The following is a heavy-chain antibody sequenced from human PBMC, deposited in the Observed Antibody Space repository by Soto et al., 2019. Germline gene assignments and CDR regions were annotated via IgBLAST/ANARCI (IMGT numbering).Heavy chain of an antibody. CDR1: GLPFSSYA. CDR2: ISGSGGST. J-gene: IGHJ4*02. CDR3: AKDYDYIWGSYRFLID. V-gene: IGHV3-23*01. D-gene: IGHD3-16*02. Sequence: GGSLRLSCAASGLPFSSYAMSWVRQAPGKGLEWVSAISGSGGSTYYADSVKGRFTISRDNSKNTLYLQMNSLRAEDTAVYYCAKDYDYIWGSYRFLIDWGQGTLVTVSS.